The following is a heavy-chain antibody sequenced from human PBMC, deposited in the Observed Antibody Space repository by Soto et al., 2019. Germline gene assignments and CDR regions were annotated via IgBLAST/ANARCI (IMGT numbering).Heavy chain of an antibody. V-gene: IGHV5-51*01. CDR3: ARETYHLEDLSHIVAPLTIGKIFDY. Sequence: GESLKISCKGSGYSFTSYWIGWVRQMPGKGLEWMGIIYPGDSDTRYSPSFQGQVTISADKSISTAYLQWSSLKASDTAMYYCARETYHLEDLSHIVAPLTIGKIFDYWGQGTLVTVSS. D-gene: IGHD5-12*01. CDR1: GYSFTSYW. CDR2: IYPGDSDT. J-gene: IGHJ4*02.